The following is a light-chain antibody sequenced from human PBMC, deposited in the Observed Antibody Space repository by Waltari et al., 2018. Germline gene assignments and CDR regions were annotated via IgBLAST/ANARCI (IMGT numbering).Light chain of an antibody. CDR1: QSVGTY. Sequence: SCRASQSVGTYLAWYQQRPGQSPRLLIYDASYRATGIPARFSGSGSETDFTLTISSLQPEDFAVYYCQQRRSLPLPFGGGTRVQI. J-gene: IGKJ4*01. CDR2: DAS. CDR3: QQRRSLPLP. V-gene: IGKV3-11*01.